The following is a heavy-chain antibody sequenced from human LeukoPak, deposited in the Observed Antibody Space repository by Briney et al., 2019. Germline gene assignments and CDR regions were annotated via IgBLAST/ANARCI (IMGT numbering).Heavy chain of an antibody. CDR3: ARDLISGYLN. CDR1: GFTFSSYA. CDR2: IKQDGSEK. D-gene: IGHD1-1*01. Sequence: PGGSLRLSCAASGFTFSSYAMNWVRQAPGKGLEWVANIKQDGSEKYYVDSVKGRFTISRDNAKNSLYLQMNSLRAEDTAVYYCARDLISGYLNWGQGTLVTVSS. V-gene: IGHV3-7*03. J-gene: IGHJ4*02.